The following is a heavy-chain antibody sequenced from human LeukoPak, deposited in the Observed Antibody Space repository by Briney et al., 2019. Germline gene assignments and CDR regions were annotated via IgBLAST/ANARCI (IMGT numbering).Heavy chain of an antibody. CDR1: GFTFGDYA. CDR3: AKGYTIFGVVTSIFDY. D-gene: IGHD3-3*01. CDR2: ISWNSGSI. V-gene: IGHV3-9*01. J-gene: IGHJ4*02. Sequence: GGSLRLSCTASGFTFGDYAMSWVRQAPGKGLEWVSGISWNSGSIGYADSVKGRFTISRDNAKNSLYLQMNSLRAEDTALYYCAKGYTIFGVVTSIFDYWGQGTLVTVSS.